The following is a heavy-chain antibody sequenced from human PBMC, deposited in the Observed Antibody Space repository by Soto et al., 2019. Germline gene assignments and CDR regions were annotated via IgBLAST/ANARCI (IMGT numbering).Heavy chain of an antibody. CDR2: IYWDDNK. J-gene: IGHJ5*02. D-gene: IGHD3-22*01. CDR3: AHRIVTNNWFDP. Sequence: QITLKESGPTLVKPTQTLTLTCTFSGFSLSTSGVGVGWIRQPPGKALEWLALIYWDDNKRYSPSLKTRLTITKDTSKNQVDLTMTNMDPVDTATYYCAHRIVTNNWFDPWGQGTLVTVSS. CDR1: GFSLSTSGVG. V-gene: IGHV2-5*02.